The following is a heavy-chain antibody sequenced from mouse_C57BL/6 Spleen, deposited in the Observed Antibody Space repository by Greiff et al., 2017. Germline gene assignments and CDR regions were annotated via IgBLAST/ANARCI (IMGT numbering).Heavy chain of an antibody. J-gene: IGHJ2*01. D-gene: IGHD5-1*01. Sequence: EVKLVESGGGLVKPGGSLKLSCAASGFTFSDYGMHWVRQAPEKGLEWVAYISSGSSNIYYADTVKGRFTISRDNAENTLFLQMTSLRSEDTAMYYCARKSNYFDYWGQGTTLTVSS. CDR3: ARKSNYFDY. CDR1: GFTFSDYG. V-gene: IGHV5-17*01. CDR2: ISSGSSNI.